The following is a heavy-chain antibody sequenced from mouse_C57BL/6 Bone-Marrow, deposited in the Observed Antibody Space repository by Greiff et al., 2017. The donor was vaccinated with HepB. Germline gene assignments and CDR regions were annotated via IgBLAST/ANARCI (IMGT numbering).Heavy chain of an antibody. CDR3: ARSSPAYPYFDY. CDR2: INPNNGGT. Sequence: EVQLVESGPELVKPGASVKIPCKASGYTFTDYNMDWVKQSHGKSLEWIGDINPNNGGTIYNQKFKGKATLTVDKSSSTAYMELRSLTSEDTAVYYCARSSPAYPYFDYWGQGTTLTVSS. V-gene: IGHV1-18*01. J-gene: IGHJ2*01. D-gene: IGHD6-5*01. CDR1: GYTFTDYN.